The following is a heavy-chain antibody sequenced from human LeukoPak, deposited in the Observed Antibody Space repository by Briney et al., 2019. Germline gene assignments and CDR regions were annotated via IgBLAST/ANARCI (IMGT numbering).Heavy chain of an antibody. V-gene: IGHV5-51*01. D-gene: IGHD6-13*01. CDR1: GYSFTSYW. Sequence: GGSLKISCQGSGYSFTSYWIGWVRQLPGKGLEWMGIIYPGDSDTRYSPSFQGQVTISADKSISTAYLQWSSLKAADTAMYYCARKSSSWSFNWFDPWGQGTLVTVSS. CDR2: IYPGDSDT. J-gene: IGHJ5*02. CDR3: ARKSSSWSFNWFDP.